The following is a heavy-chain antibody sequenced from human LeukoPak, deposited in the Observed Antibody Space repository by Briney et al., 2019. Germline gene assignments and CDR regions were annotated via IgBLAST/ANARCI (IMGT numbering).Heavy chain of an antibody. CDR3: ATLTYYYGSGSYYSRPFDP. V-gene: IGHV1-24*01. CDR1: GYTLTELS. D-gene: IGHD3-10*01. J-gene: IGHJ5*02. CDR2: FDPEDGET. Sequence: ASVKVSCKVSGYTLTELSMHWVRQAPGKGLEWMGGFDPEDGETIYAQKFQGRVTMTEDTSTDTAYMELSSLRSEDTAVYYCATLTYYYGSGSYYSRPFDPWGQGTLVTVSS.